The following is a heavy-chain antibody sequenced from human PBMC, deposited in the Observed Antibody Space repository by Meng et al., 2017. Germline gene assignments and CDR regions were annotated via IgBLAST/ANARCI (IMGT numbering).Heavy chain of an antibody. V-gene: IGHV3-30*01. CDR3: ARAEYYYDSSDY. Sequence: VQLVECGGGVVQPGTALRLSCAASGFTFSSYAMHWVRQAPGKGLEWVAVISYDGSNKYYADSVKGRFTISRDNSKNMLYLQMNSLRAEDTAVYYCARAEYYYDSSDYWGQGTLVTVSS. CDR2: ISYDGSNK. J-gene: IGHJ4*02. CDR1: GFTFSSYA. D-gene: IGHD3-22*01.